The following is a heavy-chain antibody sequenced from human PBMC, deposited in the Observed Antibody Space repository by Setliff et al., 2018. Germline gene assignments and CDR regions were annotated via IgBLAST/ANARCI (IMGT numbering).Heavy chain of an antibody. J-gene: IGHJ5*02. V-gene: IGHV3-23*01. CDR2: ISGSGGST. CDR3: AKYPSNSVYNYFDP. Sequence: PGGSLRLSCAASGFTFSSYAMSWVRQAPGKGLEWVSGISGSGGSTYYADSVKGRFTISRDSSKNTLYLQMNSLRAEDTAIYYCAKYPSNSVYNYFDPWGQGTLVTVSS. CDR1: GFTFSSYA. D-gene: IGHD1-7*01.